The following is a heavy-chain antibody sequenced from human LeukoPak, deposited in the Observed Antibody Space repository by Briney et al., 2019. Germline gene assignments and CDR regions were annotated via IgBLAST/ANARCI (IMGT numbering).Heavy chain of an antibody. J-gene: IGHJ4*02. D-gene: IGHD5-24*01. CDR3: SKKGQNDGYGKPD. CDR1: GFTFSSYA. CDR2: ISGSGGST. Sequence: QAGGSLRLSCAASGFTFSSYAMSWVRQAPGKGLEWVSAISGSGGSTYYADSVKGRFTISRDNSKNTLYLQMNSLRAEDTAVYHCSKKGQNDGYGKPDWGQGTLVTVSS. V-gene: IGHV3-23*01.